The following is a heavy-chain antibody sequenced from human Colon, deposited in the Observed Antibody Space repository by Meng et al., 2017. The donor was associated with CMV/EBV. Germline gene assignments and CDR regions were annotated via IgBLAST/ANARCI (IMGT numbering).Heavy chain of an antibody. J-gene: IGHJ3*01. CDR3: VRDVLGYSSSSVALDL. Sequence: GGSLRLSCAASGFTFDDYAMHWVRQAPGKGLEWVSFLYSSGDTYYADSVKGRFTISRDNSMNTLYLQMGSLRSEDTAVYYCVRDVLGYSSSSVALDLWGQGTMVTVSS. V-gene: IGHV3-66*03. CDR2: LYSSGDT. CDR1: GFTFDDYA. D-gene: IGHD6-6*01.